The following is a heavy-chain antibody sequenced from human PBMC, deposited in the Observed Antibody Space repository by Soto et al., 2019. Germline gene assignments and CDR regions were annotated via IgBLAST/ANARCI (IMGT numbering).Heavy chain of an antibody. D-gene: IGHD5-12*01. Sequence: TISCKASEYTSSWIGWVRQKPGKGLEWMGIIYPGDSDTRYSPSFQGQVTISVDMSITTAYLQWSSLQASDTAIYFCATASGGFNSPFYFFHKWGQGTLVTVSS. CDR3: ATASGGFNSPFYFFHK. J-gene: IGHJ4*02. CDR1: EYTSSW. CDR2: IYPGDSDT. V-gene: IGHV5-51*01.